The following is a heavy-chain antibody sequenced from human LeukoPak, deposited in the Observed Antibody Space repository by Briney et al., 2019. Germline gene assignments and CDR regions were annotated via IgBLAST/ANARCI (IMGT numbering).Heavy chain of an antibody. V-gene: IGHV3-23*01. CDR2: ISGSGGST. J-gene: IGHJ4*02. Sequence: GGSLRLSCAASGFTLSSYAMSWVRQAPGKGLEWVSAISGSGGSTYYADSVKGRFTISRDNSKNTLYLQMNSLRAEDTAVYYCASRTIDLYSSSWYFDYWGQGTLVTVPS. CDR1: GFTLSSYA. CDR3: ASRTIDLYSSSWYFDY. D-gene: IGHD6-13*01.